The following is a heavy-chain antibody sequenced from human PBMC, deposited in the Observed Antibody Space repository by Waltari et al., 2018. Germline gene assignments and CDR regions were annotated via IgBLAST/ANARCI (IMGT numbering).Heavy chain of an antibody. CDR1: GFTFSTDW. V-gene: IGHV3-74*01. CDR3: IRDAFGQNDF. J-gene: IGHJ4*02. Sequence: EVQLVESGGGLVQPGGSLRLSCTGSGFTFSTDWMHWVRQAPGKGLVWVSRMNGDGVVISYADSVGGRFTISRDNAKSTLYLEMNSLRDDDTAMYHCIRDAFGQNDFWGQGTLVTVSS. D-gene: IGHD3-16*01. CDR2: MNGDGVVI.